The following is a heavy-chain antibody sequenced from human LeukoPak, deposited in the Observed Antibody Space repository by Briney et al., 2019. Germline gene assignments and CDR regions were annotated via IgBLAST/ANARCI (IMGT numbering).Heavy chain of an antibody. D-gene: IGHD5-12*01. J-gene: IGHJ5*02. CDR3: ARPRGYSGYDPFDP. CDR1: GFTFSSYW. Sequence: PGGSLRLSCAASGFTFSSYWMHWVRQAPGKGLVWVSRINSDGSSTSHADSVKGRFTISRDNAKNTLYLHMNSLRVEDTAVYYCARPRGYSGYDPFDPWGQGTLVTVSS. CDR2: INSDGSST. V-gene: IGHV3-74*01.